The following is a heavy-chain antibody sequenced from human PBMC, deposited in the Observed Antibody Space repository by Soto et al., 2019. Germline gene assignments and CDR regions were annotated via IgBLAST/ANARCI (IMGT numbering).Heavy chain of an antibody. CDR3: ARGPRSWASFDI. CDR1: GGSISSGGYY. D-gene: IGHD2-15*01. V-gene: IGHV4-31*03. J-gene: IGHJ3*02. CDR2: IYYSGST. Sequence: SETLSLTCTVSGGSISSGGYYWSWIRQHPGKGLEWIGYIYYSGSTYYNPSLKSRVTISVDTSKNQFSLKLSSVTAADTAVYYCARGPRSWASFDIWGQGTMVTVSS.